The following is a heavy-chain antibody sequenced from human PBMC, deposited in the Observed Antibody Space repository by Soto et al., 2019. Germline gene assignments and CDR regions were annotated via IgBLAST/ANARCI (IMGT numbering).Heavy chain of an antibody. D-gene: IGHD3-22*01. V-gene: IGHV1-2*02. Sequence: QVQLVQSGAEVKKPGASVKVSCKASGYTFTEYYMHWMRQAPGQGLEWRGWINPTNGDTNDAHNFQDRVTMTRDASISTAYMELSSLTSDDTAVYYCTRGPSSGAFDYWGQGSLVAVSS. CDR2: INPTNGDT. CDR3: TRGPSSGAFDY. CDR1: GYTFTEYY. J-gene: IGHJ4*02.